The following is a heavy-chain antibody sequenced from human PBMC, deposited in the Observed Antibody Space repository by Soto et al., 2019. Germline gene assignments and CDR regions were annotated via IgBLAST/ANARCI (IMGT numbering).Heavy chain of an antibody. CDR3: ARSVVVVAATPGRYFDY. D-gene: IGHD2-15*01. V-gene: IGHV4-30-4*01. CDR1: GGSISSGDYY. Sequence: SETLSLTCTVSGGSISSGDYYWSWIRQPPGKGLEWIGYIYYSGSTYYNPSLKSRVTISVDTSKNQFSLKLSSVTAADTAVYYCARSVVVVAATPGRYFDYWGQGTLVTVSS. CDR2: IYYSGST. J-gene: IGHJ4*02.